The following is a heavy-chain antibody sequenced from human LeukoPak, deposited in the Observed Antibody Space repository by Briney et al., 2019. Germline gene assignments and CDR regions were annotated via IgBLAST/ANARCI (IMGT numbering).Heavy chain of an antibody. CDR3: AKGRLSVAGFDY. CDR2: IKDSGGSA. J-gene: IGHJ4*02. CDR1: GFTFSISD. Sequence: GGSLRLSCAASGFTFSISDMGWVRQAPGKGLEWVSAIKDSGGSAYYADSVRGRFTISRDNFKNTLYLQMSSLRAEDTAVYHCAKGRLSVAGFDYWGQGMLVTVSS. D-gene: IGHD6-19*01. V-gene: IGHV3-23*01.